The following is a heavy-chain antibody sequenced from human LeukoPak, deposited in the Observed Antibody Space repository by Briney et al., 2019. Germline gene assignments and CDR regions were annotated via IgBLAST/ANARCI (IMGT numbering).Heavy chain of an antibody. Sequence: GGSLRLSCAASGFTFSSYGMHWVRQAPGKGLEWVAFIRYDGSNKYYADSVKGRFTISRDNSKNTLYLQMNSLRAEDTAVYYCARDQGTTVTTHAFDIWGQGTMVTVSS. J-gene: IGHJ3*02. CDR3: ARDQGTTVTTHAFDI. D-gene: IGHD4-17*01. CDR2: IRYDGSNK. CDR1: GFTFSSYG. V-gene: IGHV3-30*02.